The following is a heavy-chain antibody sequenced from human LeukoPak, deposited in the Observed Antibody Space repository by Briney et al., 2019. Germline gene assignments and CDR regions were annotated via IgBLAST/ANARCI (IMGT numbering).Heavy chain of an antibody. D-gene: IGHD6-13*01. V-gene: IGHV1-18*01. CDR3: ARDWDYSSSWQTPFFHY. J-gene: IGHJ4*02. CDR1: GYTFTTYN. CDR2: ISSYNGNT. Sequence: ASVKVSCKASGYTFTTYNINWVRQAPGQGLEWMGWISSYNGNTIYAQKLQGRVTMTRDTSTNTAYMELRSLRSDDTAVYYCARDWDYSSSWQTPFFHYWGQGTLVTVSS.